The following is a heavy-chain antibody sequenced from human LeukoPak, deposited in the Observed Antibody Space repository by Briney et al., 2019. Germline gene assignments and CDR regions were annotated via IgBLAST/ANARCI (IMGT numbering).Heavy chain of an antibody. Sequence: SVKVSCKASGYTFTSYDINWVRQATGQGLEWMGWMNPNSGNTGYAQKFQGRVTMTRNTSISTAYMELSSLRSEDTAVYYCARSGSYVASDWFDPWGQGTLVTVSS. CDR1: GYTFTSYD. CDR3: ARSGSYVASDWFDP. CDR2: MNPNSGNT. J-gene: IGHJ5*02. D-gene: IGHD3-16*01. V-gene: IGHV1-8*01.